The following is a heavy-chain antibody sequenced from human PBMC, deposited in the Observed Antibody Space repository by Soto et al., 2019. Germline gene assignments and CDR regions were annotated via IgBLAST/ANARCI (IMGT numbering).Heavy chain of an antibody. Sequence: GGSLRLSCAASGFTFRSYWMQWVRQATGKGLVWVSWINSDGSSTSYADSVKGRFTISRDNAKNMLYLQMNSLSAEDTAVYYCASGGSSLNFDSWGQGTLVTVSS. J-gene: IGHJ4*02. CDR1: GFTFRSYW. V-gene: IGHV3-74*01. CDR3: ASGGSSLNFDS. D-gene: IGHD6-6*01. CDR2: INSDGSST.